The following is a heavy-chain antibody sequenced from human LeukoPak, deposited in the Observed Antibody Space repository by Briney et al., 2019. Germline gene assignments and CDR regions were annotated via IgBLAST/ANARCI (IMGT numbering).Heavy chain of an antibody. D-gene: IGHD3-10*01. CDR1: GGSISSYY. J-gene: IGHJ3*02. Sequence: SETLSLTCTVSGGSISSYYWSWIRQPPGKGLEWIGYIYYSGSTNYNPSLKSRVTISVDTSKNQFSLELSSVTAADTAVYYCARGPFGGDAFDIWGQGTMVTVSS. CDR3: ARGPFGGDAFDI. V-gene: IGHV4-59*01. CDR2: IYYSGST.